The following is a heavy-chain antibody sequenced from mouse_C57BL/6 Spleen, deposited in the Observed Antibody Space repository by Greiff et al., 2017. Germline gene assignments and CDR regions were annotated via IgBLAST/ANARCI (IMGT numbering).Heavy chain of an antibody. V-gene: IGHV14-4*01. CDR2: IDPENGDT. J-gene: IGHJ4*01. CDR1: GFNIKDDY. CDR3: TTRGGPYAMDE. Sequence: EVQLQQSGAELVRPGASVKLSCTASGFNIKDDYMHWVKQRPEQGLEWIGWIDPENGDTEYASKFQGKATITADTSANTAYLQLSSLTSEDTAVYYCTTRGGPYAMDEWGQGTSVTVSS.